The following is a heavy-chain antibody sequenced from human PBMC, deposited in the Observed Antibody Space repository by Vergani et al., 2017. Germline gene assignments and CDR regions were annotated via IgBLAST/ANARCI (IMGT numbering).Heavy chain of an antibody. CDR3: AREGLGSSWSYYYYYYMAV. V-gene: IGHV3-30-3*01. Sequence: QVQLVESGGGVVQPGRSLRLSCAASGFTFSSYAMHWVRQAPGKGLEWVAVISYDGSNKYYADSVKGRFTISRDNSKNTLYLQMNSLRAEDTAVYYCAREGLGSSWSYYYYYYMAVWGKGTTVTVSS. D-gene: IGHD6-13*01. CDR2: ISYDGSNK. CDR1: GFTFSSYA. J-gene: IGHJ6*03.